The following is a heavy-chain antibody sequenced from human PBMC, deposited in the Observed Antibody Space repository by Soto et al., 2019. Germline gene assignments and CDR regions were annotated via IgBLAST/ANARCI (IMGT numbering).Heavy chain of an antibody. Sequence: QVQLQESGPGLVKPSQTLSLTCTVSGGSISSGGYYWSWIRQHPGKGLEWIGYIYYSGSTYYNPSLMRRVTISVDTSKNQFSLKLSSVTAADTAVYYCARVLYDSHAFDIWGQGTMVTVSS. J-gene: IGHJ3*02. CDR2: IYYSGST. V-gene: IGHV4-31*03. CDR3: ARVLYDSHAFDI. CDR1: GGSISSGGYY. D-gene: IGHD3-22*01.